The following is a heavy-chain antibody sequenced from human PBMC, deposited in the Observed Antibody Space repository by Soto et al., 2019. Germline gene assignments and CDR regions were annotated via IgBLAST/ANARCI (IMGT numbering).Heavy chain of an antibody. D-gene: IGHD3-10*01. V-gene: IGHV1-69*02. CDR3: ATSYGSGYGAFDY. CDR2: VNPILSMS. CDR1: GDTFSFYT. J-gene: IGHJ4*02. Sequence: QVQLVQSGAELKKPGSSVKVSCKASGDTFSFYTINWVRQAPGLGLEWMGRVNPILSMSNYAQKFQGRVTMTADKSTSTAYMELRSLRSEDTAFYCCATSYGSGYGAFDYWGQGALVTVSS.